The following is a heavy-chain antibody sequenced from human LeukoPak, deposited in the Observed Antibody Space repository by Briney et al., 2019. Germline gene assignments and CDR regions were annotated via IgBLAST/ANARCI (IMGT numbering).Heavy chain of an antibody. CDR3: ARGWRYSHGL. J-gene: IGHJ4*02. D-gene: IGHD5-18*01. Sequence: GGSLRLSCAASGFTLSSYWMSWVRQAPGKGLEWVANMKQDGSEKYYVDSVKGRFTISRDNAKNSLYLQMNSLRDEDTAMYYCARGWRYSHGLWGQGTLVTVSS. V-gene: IGHV3-7*05. CDR2: MKQDGSEK. CDR1: GFTLSSYW.